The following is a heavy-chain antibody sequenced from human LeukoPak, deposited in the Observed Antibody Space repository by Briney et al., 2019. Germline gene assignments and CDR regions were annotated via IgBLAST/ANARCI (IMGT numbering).Heavy chain of an antibody. V-gene: IGHV4-39*07. CDR2: IYYSGST. Sequence: SETLSLTCTVSGGSISSSSYYWGWIRQPPGKGLEWIGSIYYSGSTYYNPSLKRRVTISVDTSKNQFSLKLSSVTAADTAVYYCARTPHLAAIDYWGQGTLVTVSS. CDR3: ARTPHLAAIDY. J-gene: IGHJ4*02. CDR1: GGSISSSSYY. D-gene: IGHD3-16*01.